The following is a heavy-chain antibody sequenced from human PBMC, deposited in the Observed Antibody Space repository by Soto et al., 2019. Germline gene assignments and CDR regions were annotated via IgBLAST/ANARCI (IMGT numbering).Heavy chain of an antibody. CDR1: GFTFNVHY. CDR2: INHRNYT. J-gene: IGHJ4*02. V-gene: IGHV3-11*06. D-gene: IGHD1-1*01. CDR3: ARAGVTMAVAMS. Sequence: VQLEESGGGLVKPGGSLRLSCAASGFTFNVHYMCWFRQAPGKGLEWVSCINHRNYTSYADSVRGRFTISRDDAKNSLYLQISSLRAEDSAVYYWARAGVTMAVAMSWGQGTLVTVSS.